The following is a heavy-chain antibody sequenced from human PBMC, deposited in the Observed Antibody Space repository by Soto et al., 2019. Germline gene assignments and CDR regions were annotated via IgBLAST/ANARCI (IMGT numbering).Heavy chain of an antibody. J-gene: IGHJ6*03. CDR3: SKDRRYCSGTSCDRVYYYYNMDV. CDR2: MSYDGRNE. CDR1: GFSFRSYC. D-gene: IGHD2-2*02. Sequence: QVQLVESGGGVVQPGRSLRLSCAASGFSFRSYCMPWVRQAPGKGLEWVAVMSYDGRNEYYADSVKGRFTISRDKSKKTLDLQMNNLTAEDTSVYYWSKDRRYCSGTSCDRVYYYYNMDVWGKGTTVTVSS. V-gene: IGHV3-30*18.